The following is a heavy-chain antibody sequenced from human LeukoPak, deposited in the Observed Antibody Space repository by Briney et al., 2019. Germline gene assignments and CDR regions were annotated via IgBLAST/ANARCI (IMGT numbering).Heavy chain of an antibody. CDR3: ASLGSGYHLDY. CDR2: IYYSGST. J-gene: IGHJ4*02. CDR1: GGSISSSSYY. V-gene: IGHV4-39*07. Sequence: PSETLSLTCTVSGGSISSSSYYWGWIRQPPGKGLECIGSIYYSGSTYYNPSLKSRVTISVDTSKNQFSLKLSSVTAADTAVYYCASLGSGYHLDYWGQGTLVTVSS. D-gene: IGHD5-12*01.